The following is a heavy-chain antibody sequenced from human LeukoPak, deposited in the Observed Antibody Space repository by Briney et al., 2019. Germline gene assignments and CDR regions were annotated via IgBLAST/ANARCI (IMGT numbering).Heavy chain of an antibody. Sequence: PGGSLRLSCAASGFTFNNYNMNWVRQAPGKGLEWVSSISSSSYIYYADSVKGRFTISRDNAKNALYLQMNSLRAEDTAVYYCARDVEGGSRTSDYWGQGTLVTVSS. CDR3: ARDVEGGSRTSDY. J-gene: IGHJ4*02. D-gene: IGHD1-26*01. CDR2: ISSSSYI. V-gene: IGHV3-21*01. CDR1: GFTFNNYN.